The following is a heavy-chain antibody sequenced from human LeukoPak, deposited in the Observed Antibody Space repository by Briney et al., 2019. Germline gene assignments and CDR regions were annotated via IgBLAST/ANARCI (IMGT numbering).Heavy chain of an antibody. CDR1: GGSISSGGYY. D-gene: IGHD6-13*01. CDR3: ASLGIAAAGTSSSPFDY. J-gene: IGHJ4*02. CDR2: IYYSGST. V-gene: IGHV4-31*03. Sequence: SQTLSLTCTVSGGSISSGGYYWSWIRQHPGKGLEWIGYIYYSGSTYYNPSLKSRVTISVDTSKNQFSLKLSSVTAADTAVYYCASLGIAAAGTSSSPFDYWGQGTLVTVSS.